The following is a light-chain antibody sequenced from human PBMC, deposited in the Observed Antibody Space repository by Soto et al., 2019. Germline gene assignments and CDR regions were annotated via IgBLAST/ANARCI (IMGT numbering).Light chain of an antibody. Sequence: IQMTQSPSSLSASVGDRVIITCRASQGIRNDLAWYQQKPGKAPKLLIYAASSLQSGVSSRFSGSGSGTDFTLTISSLQPEDFATYYCLQDYNYPYTFGQGTKVDIK. CDR3: LQDYNYPYT. J-gene: IGKJ2*01. CDR2: AAS. CDR1: QGIRND. V-gene: IGKV1-6*01.